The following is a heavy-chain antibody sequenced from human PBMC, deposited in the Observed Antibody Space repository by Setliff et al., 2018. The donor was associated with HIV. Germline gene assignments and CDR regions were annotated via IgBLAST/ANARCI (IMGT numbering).Heavy chain of an antibody. CDR2: IMPIFGVT. D-gene: IGHD5-12*01. V-gene: IGHV1-69*05. CDR3: ATRLSGYTSYYFDQ. J-gene: IGHJ4*02. Sequence: ASVKVSCKASGGTFTSYAFNWVRQAPGQRLEWMGEIMPIFGVTKYAQKFQGRLSISTGESTRTAYMELTSLTSEDTAVYFCATRLSGYTSYYFDQWGQGILVTVSS. CDR1: GGTFTSYA.